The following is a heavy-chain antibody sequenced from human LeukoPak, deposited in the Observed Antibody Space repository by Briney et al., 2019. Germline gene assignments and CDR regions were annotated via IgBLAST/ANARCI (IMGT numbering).Heavy chain of an antibody. D-gene: IGHD3-22*01. V-gene: IGHV3-48*04. CDR2: ITRSGSTI. J-gene: IGHJ4*02. CDR3: ARGNHYFDTSGYSPFDF. CDR1: GFTFSSYS. Sequence: GGSLRLSCAASGFTFSSYSMNWVRQAPGKGLEWVSHITRSGSTIYYADSLKGRFTVSRDNAKNSLFLQMNSLRAEDTAVYFCARGNHYFDTSGYSPFDFWGQGTLVTVSS.